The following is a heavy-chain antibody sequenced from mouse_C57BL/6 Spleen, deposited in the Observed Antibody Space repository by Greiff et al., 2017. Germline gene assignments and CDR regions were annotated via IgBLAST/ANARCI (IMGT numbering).Heavy chain of an antibody. CDR3: AREISGITTVVEGYFDV. V-gene: IGHV1-81*01. Sequence: QVQLQQSGAELARPGASVKLSCKASGYTFTSYGISWVKQRTGQGLEWIGEIYPSSGNTYYNEKFKGKATLTADKSSSTAYMELRSLTSEDSAVYFCAREISGITTVVEGYFDVWGTGTTVTVPS. CDR1: GYTFTSYG. D-gene: IGHD1-1*01. CDR2: IYPSSGNT. J-gene: IGHJ1*03.